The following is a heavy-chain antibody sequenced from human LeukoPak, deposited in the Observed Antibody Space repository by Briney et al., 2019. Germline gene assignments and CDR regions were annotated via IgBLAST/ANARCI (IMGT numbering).Heavy chain of an antibody. D-gene: IGHD3/OR15-3a*01. V-gene: IGHV3-74*01. CDR3: AKDGLADYYFDY. Sequence: GGSLRLSCAASGFTFSSYWMHWVCQAPGKGLVWVSRINTDGSSTSYADSVKGRFTISRDNSKNTLYLQMNSLRAEDTAVYYCAKDGLADYYFDYWGQGTLVTVSS. CDR2: INTDGSST. J-gene: IGHJ4*02. CDR1: GFTFSSYW.